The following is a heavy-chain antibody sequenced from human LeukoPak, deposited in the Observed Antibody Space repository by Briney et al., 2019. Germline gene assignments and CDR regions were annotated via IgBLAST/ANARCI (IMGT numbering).Heavy chain of an antibody. CDR3: AKGLFEYSYGLEDAFDI. CDR1: GFTFSSYA. D-gene: IGHD5-18*01. Sequence: TGGSLRLSCAASGFTFSSYAMSWVRQAPGKGLEWVSAISGSGGSTYYADSVKGRLTISRDNSKNTLYLQMNSLRAEDTAVYYCAKGLFEYSYGLEDAFDIWGQGTMVTVSS. V-gene: IGHV3-23*01. CDR2: ISGSGGST. J-gene: IGHJ3*02.